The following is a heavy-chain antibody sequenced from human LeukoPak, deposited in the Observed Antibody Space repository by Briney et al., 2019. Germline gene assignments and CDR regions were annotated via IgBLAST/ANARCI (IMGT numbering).Heavy chain of an antibody. CDR1: GGSISNYY. CDR2: IYYSGST. D-gene: IGHD3-3*01. Sequence: PSETLSLTCTVSGGSISNYYWSWIRQPPGKGLEWIGYIYYSGSTKYNPSLKSRVTISVDTSKNQFSLRLSSVTAADTAVYYCARDWSGYPPRGFDPWGQGTLVTVSS. CDR3: ARDWSGYPPRGFDP. J-gene: IGHJ5*02. V-gene: IGHV4-59*01.